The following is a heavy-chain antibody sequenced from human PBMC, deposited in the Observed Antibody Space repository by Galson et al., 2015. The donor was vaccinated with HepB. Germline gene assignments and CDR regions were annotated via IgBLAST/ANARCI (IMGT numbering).Heavy chain of an antibody. CDR2: IYSGGST. CDR3: ARYNCSGGSCSDY. J-gene: IGHJ4*02. V-gene: IGHV3-53*01. D-gene: IGHD2-15*01. CDR1: GFPVSSNS. Sequence: SLRLPCAASGFPVSSNSMSWVRQAPGKGLEWVSVIYSGGSTYYADSVKGRFTISRDNSKNTLYLQMNSLRAEDTAVYYCARYNCSGGSCSDYWGQGTLVTVSS.